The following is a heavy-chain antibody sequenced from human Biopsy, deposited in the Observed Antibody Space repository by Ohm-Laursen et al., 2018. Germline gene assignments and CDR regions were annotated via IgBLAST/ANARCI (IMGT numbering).Heavy chain of an antibody. V-gene: IGHV2-70*16. CDR1: GFSLNTRGMS. D-gene: IGHD2-2*02. J-gene: IGHJ6*02. Sequence: TQTLTLTCTLSGFSLNTRGMSVTWIRQPPGEALEWLARIEWDDAKFYNGSLKTRLTISKDTSENHVVLTLSDVDPVDTATYYCARIPILVVPAAIVYRHRRHLQGLDVWGQGTTVIVSS. CDR2: IEWDDAK. CDR3: ARIPILVVPAAIVYRHRRHLQGLDV.